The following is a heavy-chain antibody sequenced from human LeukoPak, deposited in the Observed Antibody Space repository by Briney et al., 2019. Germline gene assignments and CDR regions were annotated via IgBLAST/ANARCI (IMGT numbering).Heavy chain of an antibody. D-gene: IGHD3-22*01. J-gene: IGHJ4*02. CDR3: ARDQANYLDTSGFSTY. Sequence: QSGGSLRLSCAASGFTFSSYAMHWVRQAPGKGLEYVSAISSNGGSTYYANSVKGRFTISRDNSKNTLYLQMGSLRAEDMAVYYCARDQANYLDTSGFSTYWGQGTLVTVRS. V-gene: IGHV3-64*01. CDR1: GFTFSSYA. CDR2: ISSNGGST.